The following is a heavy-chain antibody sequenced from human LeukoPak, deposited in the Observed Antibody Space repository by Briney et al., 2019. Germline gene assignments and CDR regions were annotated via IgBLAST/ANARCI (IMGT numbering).Heavy chain of an antibody. CDR1: GFTFSSYA. J-gene: IGHJ6*02. V-gene: IGHV3-23*01. CDR3: ARDRSPYSSSWIYYYYGMDV. D-gene: IGHD6-13*01. CDR2: ISGSGGST. Sequence: GGSLRLSCAASGFTFSSYAMSWVRQAPGKGLEWVSAISGSGGSTYYADSVKGRFTISRDNSKNTLYLQMNSLRAEDTAVYYCARDRSPYSSSWIYYYYGMDVWCQGTTVTVSS.